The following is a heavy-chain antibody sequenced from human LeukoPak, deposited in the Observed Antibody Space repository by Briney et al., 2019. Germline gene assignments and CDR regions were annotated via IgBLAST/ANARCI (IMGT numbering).Heavy chain of an antibody. D-gene: IGHD6-13*01. V-gene: IGHV3-23*01. CDR1: GFIFSSYA. Sequence: GGSLRLSCAASGFIFSSYAMSWVRQAPGKGLEWVSSISAGGGSIYYADSVKGRFTISRDNSKNTLYLQMNSLGAEDTTVYYCAKGWYSDFYYYYYMDVWGKGTTVTISS. CDR2: ISAGGGSI. CDR3: AKGWYSDFYYYYYMDV. J-gene: IGHJ6*03.